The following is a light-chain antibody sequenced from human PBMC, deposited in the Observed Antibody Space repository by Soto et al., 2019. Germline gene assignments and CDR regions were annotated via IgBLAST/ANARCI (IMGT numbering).Light chain of an antibody. J-gene: IGKJ1*01. Sequence: DIVWTPSTGTLSLSLGERATLSCRASQSLNARYLAWYQVKPGQAPRLLFYGASTRAAGFPDRFSGSGSGTDFTLTISRLEPEDFAVYYCQQYGSSPRTFCQGTIVEIK. V-gene: IGKV3-20*01. CDR3: QQYGSSPRT. CDR2: GAS. CDR1: QSLNARY.